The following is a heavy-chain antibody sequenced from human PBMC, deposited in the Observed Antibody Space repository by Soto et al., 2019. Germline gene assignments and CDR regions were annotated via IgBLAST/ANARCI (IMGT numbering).Heavy chain of an antibody. D-gene: IGHD6-13*01. CDR3: ARPLIAAYGMDV. V-gene: IGHV1-69*12. CDR1: GGTFSSYA. Sequence: QVQLVQSGAEVKKPGSSVKVSCKASGGTFSSYAISWVRQAPGQGLEWMGGIIPIFGTANYAQKFQGRVTIXAXXSTSTAYMELSSLRSEDTAVYYCARPLIAAYGMDVWGQGTTVTVSS. J-gene: IGHJ6*02. CDR2: IIPIFGTA.